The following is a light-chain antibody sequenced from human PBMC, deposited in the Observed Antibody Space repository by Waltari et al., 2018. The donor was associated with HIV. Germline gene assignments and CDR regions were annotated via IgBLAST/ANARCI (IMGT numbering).Light chain of an antibody. CDR3: MQPLQLPLT. CDR2: LGS. Sequence: EIVMTQSPLSLPVTPGEPASFSCSSSQSLLHSNGYNYLDLYLQRPGQSPQLLIYLGSTRASGVPDRFSGSGSGTDFTLTISRVEAEDVGVYYCMQPLQLPLTFGGGTKVEIK. CDR1: QSLLHSNGYNY. J-gene: IGKJ4*01. V-gene: IGKV2-28*01.